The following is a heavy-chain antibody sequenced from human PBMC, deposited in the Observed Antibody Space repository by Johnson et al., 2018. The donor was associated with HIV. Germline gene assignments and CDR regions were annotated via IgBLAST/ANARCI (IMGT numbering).Heavy chain of an antibody. J-gene: IGHJ3*02. CDR2: INWNGGTI. D-gene: IGHD2-2*01. CDR3: ARGGSTSWLGAFDI. Sequence: VQLVESGGGVVRPGGSLRLSCAASGFNFDDYGMSWVRQAPGKGLEWVSGINWNGGTIGYADSVKGRFTISRDNAKNSLYLPMNSLRAEDTALYYCARGGSTSWLGAFDIWGQGTMVTVSS. CDR1: GFNFDDYG. V-gene: IGHV3-20*04.